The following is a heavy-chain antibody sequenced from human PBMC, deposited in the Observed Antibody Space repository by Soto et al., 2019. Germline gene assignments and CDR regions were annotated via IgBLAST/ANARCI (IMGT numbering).Heavy chain of an antibody. CDR3: ARSIAAPPFSDYYYGMDV. J-gene: IGHJ6*02. CDR2: IWYDGSNK. V-gene: IGHV3-33*01. D-gene: IGHD6-6*01. CDR1: GFTFSSYG. Sequence: RGSLGLSCAASGFTFSSYGMHWVRQAPGKGLEWVAVIWYDGSNKYYADSVKGRFTISRDNSKNTLYLQMNSLRAEDTAVYYCARSIAAPPFSDYYYGMDVWGQGTTVTVSS.